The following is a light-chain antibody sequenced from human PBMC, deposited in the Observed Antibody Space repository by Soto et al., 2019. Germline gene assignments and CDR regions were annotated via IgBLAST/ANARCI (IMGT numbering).Light chain of an antibody. J-gene: IGKJ3*01. CDR2: GAS. Sequence: ERVMTQSPATLSVSPGERATLSCRASQSIANNLAWYQQKPGQAPRLLISGASTRATGIPARFIGSGSGTEFTLTISSLQSEDVGIYYCHQYNNWPPFTFGPGTKVDIK. CDR1: QSIANN. V-gene: IGKV3D-15*01. CDR3: HQYNNWPPFT.